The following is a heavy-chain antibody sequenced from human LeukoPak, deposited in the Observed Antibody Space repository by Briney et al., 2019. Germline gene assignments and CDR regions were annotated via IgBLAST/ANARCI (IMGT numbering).Heavy chain of an antibody. D-gene: IGHD6-6*01. CDR1: GGSIRNYY. Sequence: SETLSLTCTVSGGSIRNYYWSWIRQPPGKGLEWIGYIHYTGTTNYNPSLKSRVTLSLDTSNNQFSLKVNSVTAADAAVYYCAAQHQLVNTFDFWGQGTMITVSS. J-gene: IGHJ3*01. CDR2: IHYTGTT. CDR3: AAQHQLVNTFDF. V-gene: IGHV4-59*01.